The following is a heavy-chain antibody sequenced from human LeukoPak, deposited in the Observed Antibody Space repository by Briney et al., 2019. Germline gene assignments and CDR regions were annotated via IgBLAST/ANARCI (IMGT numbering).Heavy chain of an antibody. CDR1: GGSISSYY. J-gene: IGHJ5*02. CDR3: ARGGSGSLFWFDP. CDR2: IYYSGST. Sequence: SETLSLTCTVSGGSISSYYWSWIRQPPGKGLEWIGYIYYSGSTNYNPSLKSRDTISVDTSKNQFSQKLSSVTAADTAVYYCARGGSGSLFWFDPWGQGTLVTVSS. V-gene: IGHV4-59*01. D-gene: IGHD3-10*01.